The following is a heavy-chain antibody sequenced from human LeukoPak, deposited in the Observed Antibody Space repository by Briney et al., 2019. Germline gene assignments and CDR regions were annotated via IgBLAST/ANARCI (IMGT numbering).Heavy chain of an antibody. J-gene: IGHJ6*03. V-gene: IGHV4-34*01. Sequence: SETLSLTCAVYGGSFSGYYWSWIRQPPGKGLEWIGEINHSGSTNYNPSLKSRVTISVDTSKNQFSLKLSSVTAADTAVYYCARLRYDDFWSGSWKYYYNMDVWGKGTTVTVSS. CDR3: ARLRYDDFWSGSWKYYYNMDV. D-gene: IGHD3-3*01. CDR1: GGSFSGYY. CDR2: INHSGST.